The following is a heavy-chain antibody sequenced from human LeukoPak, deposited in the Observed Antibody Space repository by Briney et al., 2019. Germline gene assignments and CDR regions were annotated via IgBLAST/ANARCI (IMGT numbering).Heavy chain of an antibody. CDR2: INPNSGGT. V-gene: IGHV1-2*04. CDR3: ARDHTRSGYMYYFDY. J-gene: IGHJ4*02. CDR1: GYTFTGYY. D-gene: IGHD3-22*01. Sequence: ASVKVSCKASGYTFTGYYMHWVRQAPGQGLEWMGWINPNSGGTNYAQKFQGWVTMTRDTSISTAYMELSRLRSDDTAVYYCARDHTRSGYMYYFDYWGQGTLVTVSS.